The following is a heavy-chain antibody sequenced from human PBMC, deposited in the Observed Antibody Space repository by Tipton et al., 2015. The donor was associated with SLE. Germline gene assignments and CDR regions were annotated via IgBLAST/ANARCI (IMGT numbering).Heavy chain of an antibody. CDR1: GDSINSSGFF. V-gene: IGHV4-39*01. D-gene: IGHD6-13*01. Sequence: TLSLTCTVSGDSINSSGFFWGWVRQPPGKGLEYIGSVYYNGDTYYNPSLKSRVTMSVDTSKNQFYLNLNSVTAADTAVYYCARHGDATAGGSGFDVWGRGTLVTVAS. CDR2: VYYNGDT. J-gene: IGHJ2*01. CDR3: ARHGDATAGGSGFDV.